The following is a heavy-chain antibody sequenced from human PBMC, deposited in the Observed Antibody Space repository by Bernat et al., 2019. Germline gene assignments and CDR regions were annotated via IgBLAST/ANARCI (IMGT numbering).Heavy chain of an antibody. CDR3: VDGHYSQR. J-gene: IGHJ4*02. D-gene: IGHD3-3*01. CDR2: INGDGSET. CDR1: GFTISTFW. V-gene: IGHV3-7*03. Sequence: VQMVASGGGLVQPGGSLRLSCTASGFTISTFWMNWVRLAPGKGLEWVANINGDGSETNYVDSVKSRFTVSRDNAANSAYLQMNSLRDEDTAMYYCVDGHYSQRWGQGTLVTVSS.